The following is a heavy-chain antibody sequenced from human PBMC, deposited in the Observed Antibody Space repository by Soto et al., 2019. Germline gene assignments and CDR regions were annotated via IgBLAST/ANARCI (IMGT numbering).Heavy chain of an antibody. J-gene: IGHJ6*02. CDR2: XXGXXGXT. V-gene: IGHV3-23*01. Sequence: GGSLRLSCAASGFTFSSYAMSWVRQAPGEGLEWVPAXXGXXGXTXXXDXXXGRFTISRDNSKNTLYLQMNSLRAEDTAVYYCAKSRQNWDYYGMDVWGQGTTVTASS. CDR3: AKSRQNWDYYGMDV. CDR1: GFTFSSYA. D-gene: IGHD3-16*01.